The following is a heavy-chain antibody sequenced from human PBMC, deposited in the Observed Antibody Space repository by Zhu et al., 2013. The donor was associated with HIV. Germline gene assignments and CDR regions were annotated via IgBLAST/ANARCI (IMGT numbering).Heavy chain of an antibody. D-gene: IGHD4-4*01. CDR2: IIPIFGTA. V-gene: IGHV1-69*01. Sequence: QVQLVQSGAEVKKPGSSVKVSCKASGGTFSSYAISWVRQAPGQGLEWMGGIIPIFGTANYAQKFQGRVTITADESTSTAYMELSSLRSEDTAVYYCARDLTVTLGRDYYYYGMDVWGQGTTVTVSS. CDR1: GGTFSSYA. CDR3: ARDLTVTLGRDYYYYGMDV. J-gene: IGHJ6*02.